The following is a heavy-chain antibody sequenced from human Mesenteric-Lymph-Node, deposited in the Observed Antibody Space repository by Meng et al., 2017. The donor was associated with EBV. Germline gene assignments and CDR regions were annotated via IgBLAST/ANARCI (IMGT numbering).Heavy chain of an antibody. D-gene: IGHD2-2*01. V-gene: IGHV4-4*02. CDR1: GGSISSSNW. J-gene: IGHJ5*02. CDR2: IYHSGST. CDR3: ASHRYCSSTSCSWFDP. Sequence: VSLEESGPGLGKPSGTLSLTCAVSGGSISSSNWWSWVRQPPGKGLEWIGEIYHSGSTNYNPSLKSRVTISVDKSKNQFSLKLSSVTAADTAVYYCASHRYCSSTSCSWFDPWGQGTLVTVSS.